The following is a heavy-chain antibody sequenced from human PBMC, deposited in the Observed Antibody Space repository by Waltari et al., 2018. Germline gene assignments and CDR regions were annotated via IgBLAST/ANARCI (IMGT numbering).Heavy chain of an antibody. CDR3: ATDPIPLIQDPPHDAFDI. Sequence: SLRLSCAASGFTFSSYAMSWVRQAPGKGLEWVSVIYSGGSTYYADSVKGRFTISRDNSKNTLYLQMNSLRAEDTAVYYCATDPIPLIQDPPHDAFDIWGQGTMVTVSS. CDR1: GFTFSSYA. V-gene: IGHV3-23*03. D-gene: IGHD2-15*01. CDR2: IYSGGST. J-gene: IGHJ3*02.